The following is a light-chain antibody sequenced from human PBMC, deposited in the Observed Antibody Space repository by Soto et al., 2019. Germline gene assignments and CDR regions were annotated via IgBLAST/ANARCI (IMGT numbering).Light chain of an antibody. CDR2: DVS. V-gene: IGLV2-14*01. Sequence: QSAPAQPGPLSGSPWQSIALSCPWNSSEVGGYKYFSLYQQHPGKAPKLMIFDVSNRPSGVSNRFSGSKSGNTASLTISGLQAEDEADYYCSSYTSSGTLYVFGTGTKVTVL. CDR3: SSYTSSGTLYV. CDR1: SSEVGGYKY. J-gene: IGLJ1*01.